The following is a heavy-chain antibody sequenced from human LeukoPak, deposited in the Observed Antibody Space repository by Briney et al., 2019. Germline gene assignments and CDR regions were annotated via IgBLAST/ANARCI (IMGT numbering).Heavy chain of an antibody. J-gene: IGHJ4*02. D-gene: IGHD6-13*01. Sequence: SETLSLTCTVSGGSISTYYWDWIRQPAGKGLEWIGRIYTSGSTNYNPSLKSRVTMSVDTSKNQFSLKVSSVTAADTAVYYCARRVRRWYDFDYWGQGTLVTVSS. CDR3: ARRVRRWYDFDY. V-gene: IGHV4-4*07. CDR1: GGSISTYY. CDR2: IYTSGST.